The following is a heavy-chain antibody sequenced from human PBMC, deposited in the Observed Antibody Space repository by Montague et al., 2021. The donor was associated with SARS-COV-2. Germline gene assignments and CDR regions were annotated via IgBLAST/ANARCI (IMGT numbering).Heavy chain of an antibody. CDR3: ARVGRQQLVRLSGMDV. CDR2: TYYRSKWYN. Sequence: CAISGDSVSSNSAAWNWIRQSPSRGLEWLGRTYYRSKWYNDYAVSVKSRVTINPDTSKNQFSPQLNSVTPEDTAVYYCARVGRQQLVRLSGMDVWGQGTTVTVSS. D-gene: IGHD6-13*01. CDR1: GDSVSSNSAA. V-gene: IGHV6-1*01. J-gene: IGHJ6*02.